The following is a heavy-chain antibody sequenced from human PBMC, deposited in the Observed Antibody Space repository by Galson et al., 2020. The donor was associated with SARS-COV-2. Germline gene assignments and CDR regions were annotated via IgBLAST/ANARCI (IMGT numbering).Heavy chain of an antibody. CDR3: ARDPGGSFFDY. Sequence: GESLKISCAASGFTFSSYGMHWVRQDPGKGLEWVAVISYDGSNEYYADSVKGRFTISRDNSKNTLYLQMNSLRAEDTAVYYCARDPGGSFFDYWGQGTLVTVSS. D-gene: IGHD1-26*01. CDR1: GFTFSSYG. CDR2: ISYDGSNE. J-gene: IGHJ4*02. V-gene: IGHV3-30*03.